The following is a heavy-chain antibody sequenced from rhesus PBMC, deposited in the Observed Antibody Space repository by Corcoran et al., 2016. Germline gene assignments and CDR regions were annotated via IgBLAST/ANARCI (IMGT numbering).Heavy chain of an antibody. CDR3: ARHGGGENIVVSRVGY. D-gene: IGHD2-15*01. CDR1: GFTFSSYG. Sequence: VQLVETGGGLVQPGGSLRLSCAASGFTFSSYGMSWVRQAPGKGLEWIGYISYRGSTSYNPSHKSRVTISRDTSKTQFSLKLSSVTAADTAVYSCARHGGGENIVVSRVGYWGQGVLVTVSS. CDR2: ISYRGST. J-gene: IGHJ4*01. V-gene: IGHV4-122*02.